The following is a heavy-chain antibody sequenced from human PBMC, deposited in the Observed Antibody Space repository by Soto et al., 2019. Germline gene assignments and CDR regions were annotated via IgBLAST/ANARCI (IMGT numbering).Heavy chain of an antibody. CDR3: AKGSWPDYYDYGDYAAPSGMDV. Sequence: GGSLRLSCAASGFTFSSYAMSWVRQAPGKGLEWVSAISGSGGSTYYADSVKGRFTISRDNSKNTLYLQMNSLRAEDTAVYYCAKGSWPDYYDYGDYAAPSGMDVWGQGTTVTVSS. CDR1: GFTFSSYA. CDR2: ISGSGGST. V-gene: IGHV3-23*01. J-gene: IGHJ6*02. D-gene: IGHD4-17*01.